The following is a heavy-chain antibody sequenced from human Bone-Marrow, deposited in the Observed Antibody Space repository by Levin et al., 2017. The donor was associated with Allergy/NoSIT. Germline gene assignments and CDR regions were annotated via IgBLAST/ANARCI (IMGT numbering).Heavy chain of an antibody. CDR2: IHSSGST. CDR3: AKLDTAMIGYYYIDV. J-gene: IGHJ6*03. D-gene: IGHD5-18*01. Sequence: SQTLSLTCTVSGGSMTGHYWSWIRQPAGKGLDWIGYIHSSGSTNYNPSLKSRATLSIDTSKNQFSLNLNSVTAADTAVYYCAKLDTAMIGYYYIDVWGKGTSVTVSS. V-gene: IGHV4-59*11. CDR1: GGSMTGHY.